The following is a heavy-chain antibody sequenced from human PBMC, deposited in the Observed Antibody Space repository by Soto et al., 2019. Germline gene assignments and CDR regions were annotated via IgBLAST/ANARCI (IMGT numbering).Heavy chain of an antibody. CDR3: ARVYSSGWYGNRLDP. J-gene: IGHJ5*02. Sequence: ASVKVSCKASGYTFTSYGISWVRQAPGQGLEWMGWISAYNGNTNYAQKLQGRVTMTTDTSTSTAYMELRSLRSDDTAVYYCARVYSSGWYGNRLDPWGQGTLVTVSS. CDR2: ISAYNGNT. V-gene: IGHV1-18*01. D-gene: IGHD6-19*01. CDR1: GYTFTSYG.